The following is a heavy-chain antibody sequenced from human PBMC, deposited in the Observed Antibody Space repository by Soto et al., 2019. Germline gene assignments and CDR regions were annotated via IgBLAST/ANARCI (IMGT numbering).Heavy chain of an antibody. CDR2: ISYDGSNK. D-gene: IGHD3-9*01. Sequence: QVQLVESGGGVVQPGRSLRLSCAASGFTFSSYAMHWVRQAPGKGLEWVAVISYDGSNKYYADSVKGRFTISRDNSKNTLYLQMNRLRAEDTAVYYCARAYLRDILTGYSYWGQGTLVTVSS. J-gene: IGHJ4*02. CDR1: GFTFSSYA. CDR3: ARAYLRDILTGYSY. V-gene: IGHV3-30-3*01.